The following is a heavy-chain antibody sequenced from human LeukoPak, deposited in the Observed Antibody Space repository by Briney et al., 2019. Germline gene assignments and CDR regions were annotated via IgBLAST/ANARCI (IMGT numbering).Heavy chain of an antibody. D-gene: IGHD2-15*01. Sequence: GGSLRLSCAASGFTFSSYAMHWVRQAPRKGLAWVAVISYDGSNKYYADSVKGRFTISRDNSKNTLYLQMNSLRAEDTAVYYCARGRYCSGGSCYWKDYFDYWGQGTLVTVPS. CDR3: ARGRYCSGGSCYWKDYFDY. V-gene: IGHV3-30*04. CDR2: ISYDGSNK. CDR1: GFTFSSYA. J-gene: IGHJ4*02.